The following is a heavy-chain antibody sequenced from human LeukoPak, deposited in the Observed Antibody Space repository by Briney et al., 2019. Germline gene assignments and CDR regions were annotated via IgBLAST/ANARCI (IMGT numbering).Heavy chain of an antibody. V-gene: IGHV4-59*01. J-gene: IGHJ6*04. CDR2: IYYSGST. Sequence: SETLSLTCTVSGGSISSYYWSWIRQPPGKGLEWIGYIYYSGSTNYNPSLKSRVTISVDTSKNQFSLKLSSVTAADTAVYYCARDRRGSGSYYDDYYYGMDVWGKGTTVTVSS. CDR1: GGSISSYY. D-gene: IGHD3-10*01. CDR3: ARDRRGSGSYYDDYYYGMDV.